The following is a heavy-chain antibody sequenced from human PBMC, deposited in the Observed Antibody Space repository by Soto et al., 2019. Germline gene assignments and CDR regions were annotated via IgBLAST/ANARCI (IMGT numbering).Heavy chain of an antibody. D-gene: IGHD2-15*01. J-gene: IGHJ3*02. CDR3: ARVVVAATLCAFDI. Sequence: PSETLSLTCTVSGGSISSYYWSWIRQPPGKGLEWIGYIYYSGSTNYNPSLKSRVTISVDTSKNQFSLKLSSVTAADTAVYYCARVVVAATLCAFDIWGQGTMVTVSS. V-gene: IGHV4-59*01. CDR1: GGSISSYY. CDR2: IYYSGST.